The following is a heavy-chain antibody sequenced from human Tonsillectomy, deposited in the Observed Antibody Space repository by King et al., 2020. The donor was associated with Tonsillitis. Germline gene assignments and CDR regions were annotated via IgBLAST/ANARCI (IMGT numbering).Heavy chain of an antibody. J-gene: IGHJ4*02. CDR1: GFTFSSYW. CDR3: ARHPQQWLVTPRYYFDY. CDR2: IKQDGSEK. D-gene: IGHD6-19*01. Sequence: VQLVESGGGLVQPGGSLRLSCAAAGFTFSSYWMSWVRQAPGKGLEWVANIKQDGSEKYYVDSVKGRFTISRDNAKNSLYLQMNSLRAEDTAVYYCARHPQQWLVTPRYYFDYWGQGTLVTVSS. V-gene: IGHV3-7*01.